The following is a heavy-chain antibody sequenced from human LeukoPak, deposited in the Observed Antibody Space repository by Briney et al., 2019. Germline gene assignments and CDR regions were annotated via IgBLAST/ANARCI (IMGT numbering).Heavy chain of an antibody. D-gene: IGHD3-3*01. Sequence: GGSLRLSCAASGFKFSHYAMHWVRQAPGKGLEWVATVSYDAKQTYYVDSVKGRFVISRDDAKNSLYLQMNSLRAEDTAVYYCARGGHYDFWSGPIDYWGQGTLVTVSS. CDR3: ARGGHYDFWSGPIDY. CDR2: VSYDAKQT. CDR1: GFKFSHYA. V-gene: IGHV3-30*09. J-gene: IGHJ4*02.